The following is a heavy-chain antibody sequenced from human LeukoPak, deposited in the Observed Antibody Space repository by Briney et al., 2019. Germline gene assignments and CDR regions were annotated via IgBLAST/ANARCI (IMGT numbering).Heavy chain of an antibody. CDR2: ISSSSSTI. J-gene: IGHJ6*03. Sequence: PGGSLRLSCAASGFTFSSYSMNWVRQAPGKGLEWVSYISSSSSTIYYADSVKGRFTISRDNAKNSLYLQMNSLRAEDTAVYHCARGLTPYYYYYMDVWGKGTTVTVSS. D-gene: IGHD2-21*02. CDR3: ARGLTPYYYYYMDV. CDR1: GFTFSSYS. V-gene: IGHV3-48*04.